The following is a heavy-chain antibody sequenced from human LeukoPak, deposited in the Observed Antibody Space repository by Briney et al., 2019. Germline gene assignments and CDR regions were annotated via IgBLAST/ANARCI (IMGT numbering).Heavy chain of an antibody. D-gene: IGHD6-13*01. J-gene: IGHJ5*02. CDR2: INPNSGGT. CDR1: GHTFTGYY. Sequence: ASVKVSCKASGHTFTGYYMHWVRQAPGQGLEWMGWINPNSGGTNYAQKFQGRVTMTRDTSISTAYMELSRLRSDDTAVYYCARVAAAGNWFDPWGQGTLVTVSS. V-gene: IGHV1-2*02. CDR3: ARVAAAGNWFDP.